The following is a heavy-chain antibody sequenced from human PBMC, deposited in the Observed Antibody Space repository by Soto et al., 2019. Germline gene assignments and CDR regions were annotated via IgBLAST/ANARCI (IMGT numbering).Heavy chain of an antibody. CDR1: GYTLTDLS. CDR2: FDPEDGET. J-gene: IGHJ3*02. Sequence: ASVKVSCKVSGYTLTDLSMHWVRQAPGKGREWMGGFDPEDGETIYAQKFQGRVTMTEDTSTGTAYMELSSLRSEDTAVYYCAANYYDSSGSGALDIWGQGXTVTVSS. CDR3: AANYYDSSGSGALDI. V-gene: IGHV1-24*01. D-gene: IGHD3-22*01.